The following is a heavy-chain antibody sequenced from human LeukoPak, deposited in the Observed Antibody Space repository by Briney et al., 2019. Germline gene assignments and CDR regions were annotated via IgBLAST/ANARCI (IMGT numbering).Heavy chain of an antibody. Sequence: GGSLRLSCAASGFTFLTYAMSWGRQAPGKGLQWVSVIRDSGASTYYADAVKGRFTISRDNSKNTLYLQMNSLRAEDTAVYYCAKAGRGGWYPGWPFDIWGQGTMVTVSS. V-gene: IGHV3-23*01. CDR2: IRDSGAST. D-gene: IGHD6-19*01. CDR1: GFTFLTYA. J-gene: IGHJ3*02. CDR3: AKAGRGGWYPGWPFDI.